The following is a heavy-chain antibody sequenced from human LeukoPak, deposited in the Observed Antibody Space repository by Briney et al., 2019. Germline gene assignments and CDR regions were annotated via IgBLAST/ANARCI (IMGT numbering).Heavy chain of an antibody. Sequence: EESLKISCKGSGYSFTTYWIAWVRQMPGKGLEWMGVIYPGDSDTRYSPSFQGQVTLSADKSISTAYPQWSSLKASDTAIYYCARALVGAATLSYWGQGTLVAVSS. CDR2: IYPGDSDT. CDR1: GYSFTTYW. J-gene: IGHJ4*02. CDR3: ARALVGAATLSY. D-gene: IGHD1-26*01. V-gene: IGHV5-51*01.